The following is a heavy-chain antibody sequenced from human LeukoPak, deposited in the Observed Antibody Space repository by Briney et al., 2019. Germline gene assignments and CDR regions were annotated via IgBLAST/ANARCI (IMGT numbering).Heavy chain of an antibody. CDR2: ISSSSSYI. J-gene: IGHJ4*02. CDR3: ARDLFDCSGGSCYSALDY. CDR1: GFTFSSYS. Sequence: IPGGSLRLSCAASGFTFSSYSMNWVRQAPGKGLEWVSSISSSSSYIYYADSVKGRFTISRDNAKNSLYLQMNSLRAEDTAVYYCARDLFDCSGGSCYSALDYWGQGTLVTVSS. D-gene: IGHD2-15*01. V-gene: IGHV3-21*01.